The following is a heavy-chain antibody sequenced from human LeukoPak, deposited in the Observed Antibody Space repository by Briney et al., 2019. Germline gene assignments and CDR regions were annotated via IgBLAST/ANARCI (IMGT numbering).Heavy chain of an antibody. Sequence: GESLKISCKGSGYRITNYWIGWVRPMPGKGLEWMGIIYPGDSETSYSPSFQGQVTISADKTITTAYLQWSSLKASDTAMYYCARRRDLYSGSYYPFDYWGQGTLVTVSS. CDR1: GYRITNYW. CDR3: ARRRDLYSGSYYPFDY. D-gene: IGHD1-26*01. J-gene: IGHJ4*02. CDR2: IYPGDSET. V-gene: IGHV5-51*01.